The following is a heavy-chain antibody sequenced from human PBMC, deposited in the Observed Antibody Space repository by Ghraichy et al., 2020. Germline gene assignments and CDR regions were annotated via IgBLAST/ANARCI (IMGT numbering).Heavy chain of an antibody. CDR3: ARVVEELGSSWRTWWFDP. D-gene: IGHD6-13*01. J-gene: IGHJ5*02. CDR2: ISSSGSTI. Sequence: GGSLRLSCAASGFTFSDYYMSWIRQAPGKGLEWVSYISSSGSTIYYADSVKGRFTISRDNAKNSLYLQMNSLRAEDTAVYYCARVVEELGSSWRTWWFDPWGQGTLVTVSS. V-gene: IGHV3-11*01. CDR1: GFTFSDYY.